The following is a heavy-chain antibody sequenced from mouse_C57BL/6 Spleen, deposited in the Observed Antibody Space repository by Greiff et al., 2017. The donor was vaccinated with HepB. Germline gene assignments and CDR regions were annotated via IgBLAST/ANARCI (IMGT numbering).Heavy chain of an antibody. Sequence: EVQLQQSVAELVGPGAAVKLSCTASGFNIKNTYMHWVKQSPELGLEWIGRIDHANGNTKYAPKFQGKATITADTPSNPAYLQLSSLTSEDTTIYYCAGSRLRLFAYWGQGTLVTVSA. D-gene: IGHD2-4*01. J-gene: IGHJ3*01. CDR2: IDHANGNT. V-gene: IGHV14-3*01. CDR3: AGSRLRLFAY. CDR1: GFNIKNTY.